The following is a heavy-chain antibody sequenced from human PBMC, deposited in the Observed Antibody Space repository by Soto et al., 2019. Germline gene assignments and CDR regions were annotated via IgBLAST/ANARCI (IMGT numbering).Heavy chain of an antibody. Sequence: EVQLVESGGGLVQPGGSLRLSCAASGFTFSNYEMNWVRQAPGKGLEWLSYISGGDDTTYYADSVKGRFTVSRDNAKNSLYLQMNSLRAEDTAVYYCAKDQAVWFNWFDPWGQGTLVTVSS. D-gene: IGHD3-10*01. CDR3: AKDQAVWFNWFDP. J-gene: IGHJ5*02. CDR1: GFTFSNYE. V-gene: IGHV3-48*03. CDR2: ISGGDDTT.